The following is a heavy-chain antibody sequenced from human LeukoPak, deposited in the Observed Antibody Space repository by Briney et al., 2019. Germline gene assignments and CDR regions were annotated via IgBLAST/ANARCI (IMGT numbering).Heavy chain of an antibody. CDR1: GFTFSSYA. Sequence: GGSLRLSCAASGFTFSSYAMHWVRQAPGKGLEWVAVISYDGSNKYYADSVKGRFTISRDNSKNTLYLQMNSLRAEDTAVYYCAKVGPLFAVMDYFDYWGQGTLVTVSS. D-gene: IGHD2-8*01. CDR2: ISYDGSNK. J-gene: IGHJ4*02. CDR3: AKVGPLFAVMDYFDY. V-gene: IGHV3-30-3*01.